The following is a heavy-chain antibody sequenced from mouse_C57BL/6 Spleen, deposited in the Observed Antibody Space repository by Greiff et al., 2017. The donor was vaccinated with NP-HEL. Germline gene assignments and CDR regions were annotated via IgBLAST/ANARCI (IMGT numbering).Heavy chain of an antibody. Sequence: EVKLQESGPELVKPGASVKISCKASGYSFTDYNMNWVKQSNGKSLEWIGVINPNYGTTSYNQKFKGKATLTVDQSSSTAYMQLNSLTSEDSAVYYCARQGYYYGSSDRYFDVWGTGTTVTVSS. CDR1: GYSFTDYN. D-gene: IGHD1-1*01. CDR2: INPNYGTT. CDR3: ARQGYYYGSSDRYFDV. V-gene: IGHV1-39*01. J-gene: IGHJ1*03.